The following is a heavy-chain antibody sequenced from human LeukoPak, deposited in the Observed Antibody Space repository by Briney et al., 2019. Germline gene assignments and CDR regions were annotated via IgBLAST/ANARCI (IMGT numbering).Heavy chain of an antibody. D-gene: IGHD3-10*01. CDR2: IKQDGSEK. CDR3: ARGNSGAFYI. V-gene: IGHV3-7*01. CDR1: GFTFSNYW. Sequence: GGSLRLSCAASGFTFSNYWINWVRQAPGKGLEWVANIKQDGSEKSYVDPVKGRFTISRDNTKNSLYLQMNSLRAEDTAVYYCARGNSGAFYIWGRGTMVTVSS. J-gene: IGHJ3*02.